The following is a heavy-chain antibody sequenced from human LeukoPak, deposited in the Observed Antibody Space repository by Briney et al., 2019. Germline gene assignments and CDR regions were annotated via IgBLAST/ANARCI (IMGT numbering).Heavy chain of an antibody. J-gene: IGHJ4*02. D-gene: IGHD3-10*01. CDR1: GLMFSGSP. V-gene: IGHV3-73*01. Sequence: PGGSLKLSCAASGLMFSGSPMHWVPQASGKGLEWVGHIRTKANNYATIYAASVKGRFTISRDDSKNTAYLQMNSLKTEDTAVYYCARPSQYGSGTDYYFDSWGQGTLVTVSS. CDR3: ARPSQYGSGTDYYFDS. CDR2: IRTKANNYAT.